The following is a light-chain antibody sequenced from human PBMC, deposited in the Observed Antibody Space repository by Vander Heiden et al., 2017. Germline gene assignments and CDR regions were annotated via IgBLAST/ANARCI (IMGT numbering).Light chain of an antibody. CDR1: QSISSY. J-gene: IGKJ3*01. CDR2: AAS. V-gene: IGKV1-39*01. Sequence: DIQMTQSPSSLSASVGDRVTITCRASQSISSYLNWYQQKPGKAPKLLIYAASSLQSGVPSRFSGSGSGTDFTLTISSLQPEDFATYYCQHSDSTPFTFGHGTIVDIK. CDR3: QHSDSTPFT.